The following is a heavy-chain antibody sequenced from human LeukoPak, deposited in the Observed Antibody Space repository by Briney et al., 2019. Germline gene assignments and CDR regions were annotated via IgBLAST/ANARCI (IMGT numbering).Heavy chain of an antibody. CDR3: ARDPGLGYDSSGRVAFDI. D-gene: IGHD3-22*01. J-gene: IGHJ3*02. CDR1: GGSFSGYY. Sequence: SETLSLTCAVYGGSFSGYYWSWIRQPPGKGLEWIGEINHSGSTNYNPSLKSRVTISVDTSKNQFSLKLSSVTAADTAVYYCARDPGLGYDSSGRVAFDIWGQGTMVTVSS. CDR2: INHSGST. V-gene: IGHV4-34*01.